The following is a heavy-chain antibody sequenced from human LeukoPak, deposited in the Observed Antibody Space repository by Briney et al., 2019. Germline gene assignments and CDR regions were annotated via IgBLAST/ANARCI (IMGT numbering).Heavy chain of an antibody. Sequence: PGGSLRLSCAASGFTFSSYAMHWVRQAPGKGLEYVSAISSNGGNTYYANSVKGRFTISRDNSKNTLYLQMNSLRAEDTAVYYCAREDTTMVASSQLDYWGQGTLVTVSS. CDR2: ISSNGGNT. CDR1: GFTFSSYA. CDR3: AREDTTMVASSQLDY. J-gene: IGHJ4*02. D-gene: IGHD5-18*01. V-gene: IGHV3-64*01.